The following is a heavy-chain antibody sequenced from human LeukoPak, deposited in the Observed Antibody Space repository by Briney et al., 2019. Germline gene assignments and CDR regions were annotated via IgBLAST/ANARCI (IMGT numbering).Heavy chain of an antibody. D-gene: IGHD1-26*01. Sequence: PSETLSLTCTVSGGSISSYYWSWTRQPPGKGLEWIGYIYTSGSTNYNPSLKSRGTVSVDTSKNQFSLKLSSVTAADTAVYYCARLVGAPGYYYYYMDVWGKGTTVTVSS. J-gene: IGHJ6*03. V-gene: IGHV4-4*09. CDR3: ARLVGAPGYYYYYMDV. CDR1: GGSISSYY. CDR2: IYTSGST.